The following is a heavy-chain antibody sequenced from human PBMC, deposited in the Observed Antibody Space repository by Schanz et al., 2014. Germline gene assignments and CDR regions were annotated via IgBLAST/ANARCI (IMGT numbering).Heavy chain of an antibody. J-gene: IGHJ3*02. V-gene: IGHV3-15*01. Sequence: EVQLVESGGGLVKPGGFLRLSCAASGFTFSDAWMSWVRQAPGKGLEWLGRIKSKTDGETTDYAAPVKGRFSISRDDSQSTLYLQMNSLKIEDTAVYYCAKGRFGELSAFDIWGQGTMVTVSS. CDR1: GFTFSDAW. CDR3: AKGRFGELSAFDI. CDR2: IKSKTDGETT. D-gene: IGHD3-10*01.